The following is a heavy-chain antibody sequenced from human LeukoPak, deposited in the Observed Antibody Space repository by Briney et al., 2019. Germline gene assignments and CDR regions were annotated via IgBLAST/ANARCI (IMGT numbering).Heavy chain of an antibody. D-gene: IGHD3-3*01. CDR3: ATTIFGVVRYMDV. Sequence: SETLSLTCTVSGGSISSYYWSWIRQPPGKGLEWIGYIYYSGGTSYNPSLKSRVTISVDTSKNQFSLKLSSVTAADTAVYYCATTIFGVVRYMDVWGKGTTVTVSS. V-gene: IGHV4-59*01. CDR1: GGSISSYY. J-gene: IGHJ6*03. CDR2: IYYSGGT.